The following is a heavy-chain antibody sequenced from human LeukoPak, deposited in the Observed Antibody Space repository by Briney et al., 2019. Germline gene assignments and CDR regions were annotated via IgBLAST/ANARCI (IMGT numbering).Heavy chain of an antibody. D-gene: IGHD6-19*01. J-gene: IGHJ5*02. CDR1: GGTFSSYA. CDR3: ARDLGVVASGWFDP. CDR2: IIPIFGTA. Sequence: GASVKVSCKASGGTFSSYAISWVRQAPGQGLEWMGGIIPIFGTANYAQKFQGRVTITTDESTSTAYMELSSLRSEDTAVYYCARDLGVVASGWFDPWGQGTLVTVSS. V-gene: IGHV1-69*05.